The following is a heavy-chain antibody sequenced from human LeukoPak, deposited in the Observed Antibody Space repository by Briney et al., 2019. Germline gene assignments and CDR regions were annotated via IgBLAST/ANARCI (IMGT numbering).Heavy chain of an antibody. V-gene: IGHV1-18*01. CDR1: GYTFTSCG. D-gene: IGHD1-26*01. CDR3: ARDYDPIVGATGYFDY. Sequence: GASVKVSCKASGYTFTSCGISWVRQAPGQGLEWMGWISAYNGNTNYAQKLQGRVTMTTDTSTSTAYMELRSLRSDDTAVHYCARDYDPIVGATGYFDYWGQGTLVTVSS. J-gene: IGHJ4*02. CDR2: ISAYNGNT.